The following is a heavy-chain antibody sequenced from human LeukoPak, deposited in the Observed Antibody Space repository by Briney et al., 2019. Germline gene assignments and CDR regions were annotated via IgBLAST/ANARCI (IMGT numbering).Heavy chain of an antibody. CDR3: ARHRGSGYPYFDY. CDR2: IYYTGST. J-gene: IGHJ4*02. D-gene: IGHD3-22*01. V-gene: IGHV4-59*01. CDR1: GGSINNYY. Sequence: PSETLSLTCTVSGGSINNYYWSWIRHPPGKGLEWIGYIYYTGSTNYNPSLKSRVTISVDTPKSHFSLKMSTLTAADTAVYYCARHRGSGYPYFDYWGQGTLVTVSS.